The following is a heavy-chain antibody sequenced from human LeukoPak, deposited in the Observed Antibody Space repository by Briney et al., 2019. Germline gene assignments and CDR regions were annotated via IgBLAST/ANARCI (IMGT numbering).Heavy chain of an antibody. Sequence: PGGSLRLSCAASGFTFSIYAMSWVRQAPGKGLEWVSAISGSGGTTYYADSVKGRFTISRDNSKNTLYLQMNSLRAEDTAVYYCAKHRRSSGYAFDIWGQGTMVTVSS. V-gene: IGHV3-23*01. CDR1: GFTFSIYA. CDR2: ISGSGGTT. CDR3: AKHRRSSGYAFDI. J-gene: IGHJ3*02. D-gene: IGHD3-9*01.